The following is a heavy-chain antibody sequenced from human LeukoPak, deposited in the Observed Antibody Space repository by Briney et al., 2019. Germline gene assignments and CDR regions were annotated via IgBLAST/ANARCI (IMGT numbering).Heavy chain of an antibody. D-gene: IGHD3-22*01. J-gene: IGHJ6*03. CDR1: GGSISSYY. V-gene: IGHV4-59*01. CDR2: IYYSGST. CDR3: ARYYYDSSGYYYNSEYYYYYYMDV. Sequence: SETLSLTCTVSGGSISSYYWSWIRQPPGEGLEWIGYIYYSGSTNYNPSLKSRVTISVDTSKNQFSLKLSSVTAADTAVYYCARYYYDSSGYYYNSEYYYYYYMDVWGKGTTVTVSS.